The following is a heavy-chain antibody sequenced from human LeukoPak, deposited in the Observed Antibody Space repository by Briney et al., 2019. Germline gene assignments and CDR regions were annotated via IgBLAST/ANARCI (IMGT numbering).Heavy chain of an antibody. Sequence: PGGSLRLSCAASGFTFSNYNMNWVRQAPGKGLEWVSYISSSSGIIYYADSVKGRFTISRDNAKNSLYLQMNSLRAEDTAVYYCARDLGGPYSSSSPFDYWGQGTLVTVSS. D-gene: IGHD6-6*01. CDR2: ISSSSGII. J-gene: IGHJ4*02. CDR1: GFTFSNYN. CDR3: ARDLGGPYSSSSPFDY. V-gene: IGHV3-21*05.